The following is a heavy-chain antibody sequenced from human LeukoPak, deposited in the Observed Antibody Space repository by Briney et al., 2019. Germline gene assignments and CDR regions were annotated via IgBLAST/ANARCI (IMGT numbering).Heavy chain of an antibody. CDR2: ISGSGGST. V-gene: IGHV3-23*01. CDR3: AKPYDSSGYSHSYYFDS. CDR1: GFTFSSYA. Sequence: GGSLRLSCAASGFTFSSYAMSWVRQAPGKGLEWVSAISGSGGSTYYAASVKGRFTISRDNSKNTLYVQMNSLRAEDTAVYYCAKPYDSSGYSHSYYFDSWGQGTLVTVSS. D-gene: IGHD3-22*01. J-gene: IGHJ4*02.